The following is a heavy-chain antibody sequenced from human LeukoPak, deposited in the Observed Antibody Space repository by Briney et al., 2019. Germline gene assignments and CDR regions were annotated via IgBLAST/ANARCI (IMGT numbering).Heavy chain of an antibody. J-gene: IGHJ4*02. CDR1: GGSISSGGYY. CDR2: IYYSGST. V-gene: IGHV4-31*03. D-gene: IGHD2-21*01. Sequence: SQTLSLTCTVSGGSISSGGYYWSWIRQHPGKGLEWIGYIYYSGSTYYNPSLKSRVTISVDTSKNRFSLKLSSVTAADTAVYYCARAHHCGGECYAFDYWGQGTLVTVSS. CDR3: ARAHHCGGECYAFDY.